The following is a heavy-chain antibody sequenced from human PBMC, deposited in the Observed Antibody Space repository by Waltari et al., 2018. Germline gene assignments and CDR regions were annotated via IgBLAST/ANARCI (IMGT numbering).Heavy chain of an antibody. CDR3: ARAWRFGQQPSHGVWNY. D-gene: IGHD6-13*01. CDR2: INHSGST. J-gene: IGHJ4*02. Sequence: QVQLQQWGAGLLKPSETLSLTCAVYGGSFSGYYWSWIRQPPGTGLGWIGEINHSGSTNYNPSLKSRVTISVDTSKNQFSLKLSSVTATDTAVYYCARAWRFGQQPSHGVWNYWGQGTLVTVSS. CDR1: GGSFSGYY. V-gene: IGHV4-34*01.